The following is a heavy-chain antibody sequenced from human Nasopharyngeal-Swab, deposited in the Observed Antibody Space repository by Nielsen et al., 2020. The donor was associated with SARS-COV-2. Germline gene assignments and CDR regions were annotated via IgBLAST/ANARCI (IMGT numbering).Heavy chain of an antibody. CDR3: ARDTGCGGDCPKEVNSYGMDV. Sequence: PGKRLEWIGGIYYSGSTYYNPSLKSRVTISVDTSKNQFSLKLSSVTAADTAVYYCARDTGCGGDCPKEVNSYGMDVWGQGTTVTVSS. D-gene: IGHD2-21*01. CDR2: IYYSGST. V-gene: IGHV4-39*07. J-gene: IGHJ6*02.